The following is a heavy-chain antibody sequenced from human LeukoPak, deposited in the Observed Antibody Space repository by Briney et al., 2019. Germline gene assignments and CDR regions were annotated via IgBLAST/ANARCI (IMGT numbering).Heavy chain of an antibody. V-gene: IGHV1-18*01. J-gene: IGHJ4*02. CDR2: ISAYNGNT. CDR3: ARGRARVYDSSGYPDY. D-gene: IGHD3-22*01. CDR1: GYTFTSYG. Sequence: ASVTVSCKASGYTFTSYGISWVRQAPGQGLEWMGWISAYNGNTNYAQKLQGRVTMTTDTSTSTAYMELRSLRSDDTAVYYCARGRARVYDSSGYPDYWGQGTLVTVSS.